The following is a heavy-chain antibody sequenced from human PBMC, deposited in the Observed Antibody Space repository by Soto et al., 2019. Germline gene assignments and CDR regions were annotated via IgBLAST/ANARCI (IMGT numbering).Heavy chain of an antibody. CDR1: GYTFTSYY. CDR3: ARSRGTDMVYYYYYGMDV. CDR2: INPSGGST. Sequence: ASVKVSCKASGYTFTSYYMHWVRQAPGQGLEWMGIINPSGGSTSYAQKFQGRVTMTRDTSTSTVYMELSSLRSEDTAVYYCARSRGTDMVYYYYYGMDVWGQGTTVTVSS. D-gene: IGHD5-18*01. J-gene: IGHJ6*02. V-gene: IGHV1-46*01.